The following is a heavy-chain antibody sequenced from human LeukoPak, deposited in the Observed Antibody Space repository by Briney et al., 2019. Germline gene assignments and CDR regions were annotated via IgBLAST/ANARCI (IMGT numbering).Heavy chain of an antibody. J-gene: IGHJ5*02. CDR3: ARARATGTTLNWFDP. D-gene: IGHD1-1*01. V-gene: IGHV1-3*01. CDR2: INAGYGNT. CDR1: GYTFTIYA. Sequence: GASVKLSCKASGYTFTIYAMHWERQAPGPRLEWMGWINAGYGNTKYSQKFQDRVTINRDTSASTAYMELSSRRSEDTAVYYCARARATGTTLNWFDPWGQGTLLPVSS.